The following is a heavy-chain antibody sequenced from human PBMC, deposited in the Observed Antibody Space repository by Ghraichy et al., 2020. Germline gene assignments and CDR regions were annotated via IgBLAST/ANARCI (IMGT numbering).Heavy chain of an antibody. CDR3: ARAPPLNDFWSGYLIYYGMDV. J-gene: IGHJ6*02. D-gene: IGHD3-3*01. CDR2: IYYSGST. CDR1: GGSISSYY. Sequence: SETLSLTCTVSGGSISSYYWSWIRQPPGKGLEWIGYIYYSGSTNYNPSLKSRVTISVDTSKNQFSLKLSSVTAADTAVYYCARAPPLNDFWSGYLIYYGMDVWGQGTTVTVSS. V-gene: IGHV4-59*01.